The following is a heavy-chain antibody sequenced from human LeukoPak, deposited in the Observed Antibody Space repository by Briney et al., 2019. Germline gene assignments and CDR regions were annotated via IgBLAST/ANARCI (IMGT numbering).Heavy chain of an antibody. CDR1: GFTFSSYS. Sequence: GGSLRPSCAASGFTFSSYSMNWVRQAPGKGLEWVSSISSSSTYIYYADSVNGRFTISRDNAKNSLYLQMNSLRADDTAMYYCARGPTPQSYYYDSSVYSDWGQGTLVTVSS. CDR2: ISSSSTYI. J-gene: IGHJ4*02. V-gene: IGHV3-21*01. D-gene: IGHD3-22*01. CDR3: ARGPTPQSYYYDSSVYSD.